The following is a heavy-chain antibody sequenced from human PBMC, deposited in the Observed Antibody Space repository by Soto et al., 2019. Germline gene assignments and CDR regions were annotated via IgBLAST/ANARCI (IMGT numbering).Heavy chain of an antibody. CDR1: GFTFSSYA. D-gene: IGHD2-15*01. V-gene: IGHV3-23*01. J-gene: IGHJ2*01. Sequence: GGSLRLSCAASGFTFSSYAMSWVRQAPGKGLEWVSAISGSGGSTYYADSVKGRFTISRDNSKNTLYLQMNSLRAEDTAVYYCAKDGDSSIFNDYWEVVPYFDLWGRGTLVTVSS. CDR3: AKDGDSSIFNDYWEVVPYFDL. CDR2: ISGSGGST.